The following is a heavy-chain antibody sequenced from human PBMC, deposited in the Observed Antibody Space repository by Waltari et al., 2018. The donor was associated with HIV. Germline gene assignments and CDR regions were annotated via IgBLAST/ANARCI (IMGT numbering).Heavy chain of an antibody. J-gene: IGHJ5*02. CDR3: TAVWGSYTDP. CDR1: GFTFSNAW. V-gene: IGHV3-15*01. D-gene: IGHD3-16*01. Sequence: VQLVESGGGLVKPGGSLRLPCAASGFTFSNAWMSWVPQAPGKGLEWVGRIKSKSDGGTTDYAAPVKGRFTISRDDSKNTLYLQMNSLKTEDTAVYYCTAVWGSYTDPWGQGTLVTVSS. CDR2: IKSKSDGGTT.